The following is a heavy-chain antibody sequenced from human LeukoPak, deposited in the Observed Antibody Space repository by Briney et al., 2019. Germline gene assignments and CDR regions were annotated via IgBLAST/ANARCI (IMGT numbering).Heavy chain of an antibody. CDR1: GNYW. D-gene: IGHD3-22*01. J-gene: IGHJ6*02. CDR2: INSDGSWT. CDR3: AIRGYYDTTYAYDYHAMDV. Sequence: GGSLRLSCAASGNYWMHWVRQAPGKGLVWVSHINSDGSWTSYADSVKGRFTISKDNAKNTVYLQMNSLRAEDTAVYYCAIRGYYDTTYAYDYHAMDVWGQGTAVTVSS. V-gene: IGHV3-74*01.